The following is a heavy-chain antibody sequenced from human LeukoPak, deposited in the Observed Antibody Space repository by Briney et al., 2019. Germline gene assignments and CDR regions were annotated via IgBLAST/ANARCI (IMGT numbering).Heavy chain of an antibody. J-gene: IGHJ4*03. CDR2: ISGSGGST. Sequence: PGGSLRLSCAAFGFTFSSCAMSWVRQAPGKGREGGSAISGSGGSTYYADSVKGRFTISRDNSKNMLYLQMNSLGAEDTAVYYCAKDASCFETPDYWGQGTPVTVSS. CDR3: AKDASCFETPDY. D-gene: IGHD3-16*01. V-gene: IGHV3-23*01. CDR1: GFTFSSCA.